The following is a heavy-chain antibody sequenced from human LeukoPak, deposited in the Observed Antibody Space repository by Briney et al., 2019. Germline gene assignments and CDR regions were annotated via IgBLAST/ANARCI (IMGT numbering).Heavy chain of an antibody. V-gene: IGHV3-64*01. CDR1: GFTFSSYA. D-gene: IGHD3-10*01. J-gene: IGHJ5*02. CDR3: ARGESYGSGSYYNH. CDR2: ISSNGGST. Sequence: GGSLRLSCAASGFTFSSYAMHWVRQAPGKGLEYVSAISSNGGSTYYANSVKGRFTISRDNSKDTLYLQMGSLRAEDMAVYYCARGESYGSGSYYNHWGQGTLVTVSS.